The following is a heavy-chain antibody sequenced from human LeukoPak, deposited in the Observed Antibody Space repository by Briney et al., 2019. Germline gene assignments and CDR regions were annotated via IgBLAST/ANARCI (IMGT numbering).Heavy chain of an antibody. V-gene: IGHV1-2*06. CDR3: ARLGSVFGVVISLDY. CDR1: GYTFTGYY. J-gene: IGHJ4*02. Sequence: ASVKVSCKASGYTFTGYYMHWVRQAPGQRLEWMGRINPNSGGTNYAQKFQGRVTMTRDTSISTAYMELSRLRSDDTAVYYCARLGSVFGVVISLDYWGQGTLVTVSS. D-gene: IGHD3-3*02. CDR2: INPNSGGT.